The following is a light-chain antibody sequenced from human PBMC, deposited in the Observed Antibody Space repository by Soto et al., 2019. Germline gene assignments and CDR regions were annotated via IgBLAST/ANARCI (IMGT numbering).Light chain of an antibody. CDR3: SSYAGSDSVL. CDR1: SSDVGGYNY. J-gene: IGLJ3*02. CDR2: EVF. V-gene: IGLV2-8*01. Sequence: QSALTQPPSVSGSPGQSLTISCTGTSSDVGGYNYVSWYHHHPGKAPKLIIYEVFKRPSGVPDRFSGSKSGNTASLTVSGLQAEDEAGYYCSSYAGSDSVLFGGGTKVTVL.